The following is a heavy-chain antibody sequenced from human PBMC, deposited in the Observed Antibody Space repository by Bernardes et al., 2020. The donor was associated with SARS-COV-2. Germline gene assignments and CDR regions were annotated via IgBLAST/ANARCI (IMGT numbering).Heavy chain of an antibody. D-gene: IGHD2-15*01. V-gene: IGHV3-15*01. CDR3: TSGVATHDF. J-gene: IGHJ4*02. CDR1: GFTVSNAW. CDR2: IKSKTESGTM. Sequence: ESLSLSCPASGFTVSNAWVSWVRQAPGGGLEWVGRIKSKTESGTMDYAAPVKGRFTIPRDDSENTLHLHMSSLKTEDTGVYYCTSGVATHDFWGQGTLVTVSS.